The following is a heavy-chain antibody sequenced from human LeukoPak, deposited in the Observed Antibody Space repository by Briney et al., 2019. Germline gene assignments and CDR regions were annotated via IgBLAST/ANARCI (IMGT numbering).Heavy chain of an antibody. CDR2: ISSSSSYI. CDR3: ARDLDGYNAFDY. Sequence: PGGSLRLSCAASGFTFSSYSMSWVRQAPGKGLEWVSSISSSSSYIYYADSVKGRFTISRDNAKNSLYLQMNSLRAEDTAVYYCARDLDGYNAFDYWGQGTLVTVSS. D-gene: IGHD5-24*01. CDR1: GFTFSSYS. V-gene: IGHV3-21*01. J-gene: IGHJ4*02.